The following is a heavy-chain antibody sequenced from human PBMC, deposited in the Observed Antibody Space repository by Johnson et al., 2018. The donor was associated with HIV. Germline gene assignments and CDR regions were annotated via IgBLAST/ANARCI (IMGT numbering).Heavy chain of an antibody. V-gene: IGHV3-66*01. CDR2: IYSGGST. Sequence: VQLVESGGGLVQPGWSLRLSCAASGFTVSSNYMSWVRQAPGKGLEWVSVIYSGGSTYYADSVKGRFTISRDNSKNTLYLQMNSLRAEDTAVYYCAASVYYYDSSGYFAFDIWGQGTMVTVSS. CDR1: GFTVSSNY. J-gene: IGHJ3*02. D-gene: IGHD3-22*01. CDR3: AASVYYYDSSGYFAFDI.